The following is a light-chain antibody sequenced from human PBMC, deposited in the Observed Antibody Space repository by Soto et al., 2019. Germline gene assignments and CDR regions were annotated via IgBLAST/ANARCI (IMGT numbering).Light chain of an antibody. CDR3: QQYGSSPPVT. V-gene: IGKV3-20*01. Sequence: IVLTQSPGTLSLSPGERATLSCRASQSLSSSYLAWYQQKPGQAPRLLIYGASRRATGIPDRFSGSGSGTDFTLTISRLEPEDFAMYYCQQYGSSPPVTFGPGTKVDIK. J-gene: IGKJ3*01. CDR1: QSLSSSY. CDR2: GAS.